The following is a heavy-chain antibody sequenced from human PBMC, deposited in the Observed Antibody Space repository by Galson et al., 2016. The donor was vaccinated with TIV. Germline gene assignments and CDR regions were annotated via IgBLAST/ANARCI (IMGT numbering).Heavy chain of an antibody. J-gene: IGHJ4*02. D-gene: IGHD1-7*01. CDR1: GFNLDSYT. CDR2: ISHDGNNK. CDR3: TRDGRGNWKYVDYFDY. Sequence: SLRLSCAASGFNLDSYTFHWVRQTPRKGLEWVAIISHDGNNKHFADSVQGRFTISRDSSKNTVFLQMNSLRLEDTAVYYCTRDGRGNWKYVDYFDYWGQGTLVTVSS. V-gene: IGHV3-30-3*01.